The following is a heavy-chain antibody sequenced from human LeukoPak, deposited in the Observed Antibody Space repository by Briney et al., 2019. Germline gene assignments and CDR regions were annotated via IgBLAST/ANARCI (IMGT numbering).Heavy chain of an antibody. D-gene: IGHD3-22*01. CDR3: AGSAYYRDFDY. CDR2: IYSGGNT. Sequence: GGSLRLSCTVSGFTVSSNSMSWVRQAPGKGLEWVSFIYSGGNTLYSDSVKGRFTISRDNSKNTLYLQMNSLRAEDTAVYYCAGSAYYRDFDYWGQGTLVTVSS. J-gene: IGHJ4*02. V-gene: IGHV3-53*01. CDR1: GFTVSSNS.